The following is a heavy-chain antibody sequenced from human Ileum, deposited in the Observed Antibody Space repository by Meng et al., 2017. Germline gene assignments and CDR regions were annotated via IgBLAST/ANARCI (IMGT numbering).Heavy chain of an antibody. CDR2: MNLGGSP. Sequence: QVQLQESGPVLVEPSGTLALTCAFSGRSMGRSDWWSWVRQPPGKGLEWIAEMNLGGSPNYNPSLKSRVTMSVNKSNDHLSLQLTSVTAADTAVYYCAHIFDSWGQGTLVTVSS. J-gene: IGHJ4*02. V-gene: IGHV4-4*02. CDR3: AHIFDS. CDR1: GRSMGRSDW.